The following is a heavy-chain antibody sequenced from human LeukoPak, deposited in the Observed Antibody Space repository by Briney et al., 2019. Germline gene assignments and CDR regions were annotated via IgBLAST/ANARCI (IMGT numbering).Heavy chain of an antibody. CDR1: GYTFNTYR. Sequence: GDSLTISCKPSGYTFNTYRIGWVRQKPGKTLECMAIVYPGDSHTRYSPSFQGHFTISADKTVTNAYLQWSSLEASDTAVYYCARLSGGSWANTEYFPDWGQGTLVIVSS. CDR2: VYPGDSHT. V-gene: IGHV5-51*01. J-gene: IGHJ1*01. CDR3: ARLSGGSWANTEYFPD. D-gene: IGHD7-27*01.